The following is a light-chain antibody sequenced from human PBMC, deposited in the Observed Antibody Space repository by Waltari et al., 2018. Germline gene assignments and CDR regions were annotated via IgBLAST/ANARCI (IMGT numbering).Light chain of an antibody. V-gene: IGKV4-1*01. CDR2: WAS. J-gene: IGKJ2*01. CDR3: QKYYTAPYT. Sequence: DIVMTQSPDSQAVSLGERATINCRSSQSILDNSNKRNYLTWYQQKAGQPPRLLISWASTRESGVPDRFSGSGSGTDFTLTISSLQAEDVAVYYCQKYYTAPYTFGQGAKLEIK. CDR1: QSILDNSNKRNY.